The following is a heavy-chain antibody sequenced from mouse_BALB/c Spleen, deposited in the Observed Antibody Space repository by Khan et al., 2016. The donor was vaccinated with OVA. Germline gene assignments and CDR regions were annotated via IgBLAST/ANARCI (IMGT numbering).Heavy chain of an antibody. V-gene: IGHV1-76*01. Sequence: QVHVKQSGAELVRPGASVKLSCKTSGYIFTNYWIHWVKQRSGQGLEWIARIYPGTDNTYYNENLKDKATLTADKSSSTAYMQLSSLKSEDSAVYFCAREEALYYFDYWGQGTTLTVSS. J-gene: IGHJ2*01. D-gene: IGHD3-2*02. CDR1: GYIFTNYW. CDR3: AREEALYYFDY. CDR2: IYPGTDNT.